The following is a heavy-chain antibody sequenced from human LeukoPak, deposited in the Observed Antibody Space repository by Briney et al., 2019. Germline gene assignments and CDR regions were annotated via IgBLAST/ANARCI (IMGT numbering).Heavy chain of an antibody. J-gene: IGHJ4*02. Sequence: GGSLRLSCAASEFSFSTYAMSWVRQAAGKGLEWVSTISGSGGNTYYADSVKGRFTISRDNAKNSLYLQMNSLRAEDTAVYYCARIPVAAAGTWLRDYWGQGTLVTVSS. V-gene: IGHV3-23*01. D-gene: IGHD6-13*01. CDR2: ISGSGGNT. CDR3: ARIPVAAAGTWLRDY. CDR1: EFSFSTYA.